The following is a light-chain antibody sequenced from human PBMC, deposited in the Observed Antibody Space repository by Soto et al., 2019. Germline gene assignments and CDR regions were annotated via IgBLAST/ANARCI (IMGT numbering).Light chain of an antibody. J-gene: IGKJ5*01. CDR2: DAS. Sequence: DIQVTHSPSSISASVGNRFTITCRASQSISTYLNWYQKKPGKAPNLLIYDASRLQSGVPSRFSGSGGGTDFTLSISSVQPEDFATYFCQQSYMDPITFGQGTRLEIK. V-gene: IGKV1-39*01. CDR3: QQSYMDPIT. CDR1: QSISTY.